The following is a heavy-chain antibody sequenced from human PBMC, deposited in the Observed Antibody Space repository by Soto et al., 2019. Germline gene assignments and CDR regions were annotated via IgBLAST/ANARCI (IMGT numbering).Heavy chain of an antibody. CDR1: GYTFTDYH. CDR3: AKGGAIVAAGTRVYLYNAMDV. D-gene: IGHD1-26*01. CDR2: ITPDSGDT. V-gene: IGHV1-2*02. J-gene: IGHJ6*02. Sequence: QVQLVQSGAEVKKSGASVKVSCKASGYTFTDYHMHWVRQAPGQGLEWMGWITPDSGDTKYAQRFQGRVTMNRDTSIGTAYMEMRGLTSDDTAEYYCAKGGAIVAAGTRVYLYNAMDVWGQGTTVTVSS.